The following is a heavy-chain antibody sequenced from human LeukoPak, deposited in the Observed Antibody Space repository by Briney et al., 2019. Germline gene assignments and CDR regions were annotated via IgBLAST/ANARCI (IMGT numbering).Heavy chain of an antibody. Sequence: GGSLRLSCAASGFTFSSYGMNWVRQAPGKGLEWVSSISSSSSYIYYADSVKGRFTISRDNAKNSLYLQMNSLRAEDTAVYYCAREPPTSTVVIRGHAFDYWGQGTLVTVSS. J-gene: IGHJ4*02. CDR1: GFTFSSYG. CDR3: AREPPTSTVVIRGHAFDY. D-gene: IGHD4-23*01. CDR2: ISSSSSYI. V-gene: IGHV3-21*01.